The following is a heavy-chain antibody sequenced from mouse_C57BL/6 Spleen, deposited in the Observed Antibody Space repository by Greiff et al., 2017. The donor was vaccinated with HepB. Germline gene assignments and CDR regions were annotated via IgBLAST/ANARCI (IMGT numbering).Heavy chain of an antibody. D-gene: IGHD1-1*01. CDR1: GYTFTSYD. V-gene: IGHV1-85*01. J-gene: IGHJ1*03. CDR2: IYPRDGST. Sequence: VKLVESGPELVKPGASVKLSCKASGYTFTSYDINWVKQRPGQGLEWIGWIYPRDGSTKYNEKFKGKATLTVDTSSSTAYMELHSLTSEDSAVYFCARSDYYGSSYWYFDVWRTGTTVTVSS. CDR3: ARSDYYGSSYWYFDV.